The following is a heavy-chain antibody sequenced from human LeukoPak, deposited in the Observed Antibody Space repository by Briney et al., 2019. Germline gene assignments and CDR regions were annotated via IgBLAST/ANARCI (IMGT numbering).Heavy chain of an antibody. D-gene: IGHD4-17*01. CDR3: ARDLVTVTKGFDI. CDR2: ISYIGST. Sequence: SETLSLTCAVSDDSFSSHYWTWIRQPPGKGLEWIGYISYIGSTNYNPSLKSRVTISIDTSKNQFSLKPSSVTAADTAVYYCARDLVTVTKGFDIWGQGTMVSVSS. J-gene: IGHJ3*02. CDR1: DDSFSSHY. V-gene: IGHV4-59*11.